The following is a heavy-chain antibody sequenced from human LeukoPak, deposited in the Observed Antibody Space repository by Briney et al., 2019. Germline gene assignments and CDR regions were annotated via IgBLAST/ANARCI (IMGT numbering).Heavy chain of an antibody. V-gene: IGHV3-21*01. Sequence: GGSLRLSCAASGFTFSSYSMNWVRQAPGKGLEWVSSISSSSSYIYYPDSVKGRFTISRDNAKNSLYLQMNSLTAEDTAVYYCARSSRIAAAIWYNWFDPWGQGTLVTVSS. CDR3: ARSSRIAAAIWYNWFDP. CDR1: GFTFSSYS. CDR2: ISSSSSYI. D-gene: IGHD6-13*01. J-gene: IGHJ5*02.